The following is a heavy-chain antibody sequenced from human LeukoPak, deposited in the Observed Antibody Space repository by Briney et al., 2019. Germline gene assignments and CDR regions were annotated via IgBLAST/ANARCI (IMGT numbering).Heavy chain of an antibody. V-gene: IGHV1-2*02. CDR1: GYTFTGYY. D-gene: IGHD5-12*01. CDR2: INPNSGGT. Sequence: ASVKVSCKASGYTFTGYYMHWVRQAPGQGLEWMGWINPNSGGTNYAQKFQGRVTMTRDTSISTAYMELSRLRSDDTAVYYCARGRLDIVATEGDYWGQGTLVTVSS. J-gene: IGHJ4*02. CDR3: ARGRLDIVATEGDY.